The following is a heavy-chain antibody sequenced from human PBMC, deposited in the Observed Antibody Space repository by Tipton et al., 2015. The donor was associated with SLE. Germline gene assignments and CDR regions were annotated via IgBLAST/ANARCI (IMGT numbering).Heavy chain of an antibody. CDR2: ISDSGGRT. J-gene: IGHJ4*02. CDR1: GFSFNYYA. D-gene: IGHD3-3*02. CDR3: ARDPFSIPDY. Sequence: VQLVQSGGGLVQPGGSLRLSCAASGFSFNYYAMTWVRQTPGRGLEWVSTISDSGGRTNYADSVQGRFSISRDNSKNTLYLQMNSLRAEDTAVYFCARDPFSIPDYWGQGTLVTVSS. V-gene: IGHV3-23*04.